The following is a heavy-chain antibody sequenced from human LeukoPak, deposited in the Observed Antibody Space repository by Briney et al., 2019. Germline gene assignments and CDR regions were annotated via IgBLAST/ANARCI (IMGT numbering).Heavy chain of an antibody. D-gene: IGHD1-1*01. Sequence: GGSLRLSCAASGLSFSFYAMSWVRQTPGKGLEWVSSISGGGAGTYYADSVRGRFTISRDNSKNTLYLQMNSLRAEDTALYYCAKDFVRYNIQFDYWGQGALVTVSS. CDR3: AKDFVRYNIQFDY. CDR1: GLSFSFYA. V-gene: IGHV3-23*01. CDR2: ISGGGAGT. J-gene: IGHJ4*02.